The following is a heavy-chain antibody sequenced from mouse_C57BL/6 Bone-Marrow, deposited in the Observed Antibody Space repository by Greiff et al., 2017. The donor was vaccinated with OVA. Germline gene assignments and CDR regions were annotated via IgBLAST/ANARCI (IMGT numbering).Heavy chain of an antibody. CDR2: IHPNSGST. CDR1: GYTFTSYW. V-gene: IGHV1-64*01. J-gene: IGHJ2*01. D-gene: IGHD4-1*01. Sequence: VQLQQPGAELVKPGASVKLSCKASGYTFTSYWMHWVKQRPGQGLEWIGMIHPNSGSTKYNEKFKSKATLTVDKSSSTAYMQLSSLTSEDSAVYYCAKTGNFDYWGQGTTLTVSS. CDR3: AKTGNFDY.